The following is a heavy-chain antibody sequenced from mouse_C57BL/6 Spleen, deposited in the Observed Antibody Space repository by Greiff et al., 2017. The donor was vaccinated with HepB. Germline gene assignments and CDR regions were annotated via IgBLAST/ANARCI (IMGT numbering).Heavy chain of an antibody. Sequence: QVQLKQSGPGLVQPSQSLSITCTVSGFSFTSYGVHWVRQSPGKGLEWLGVIWRSGSTDYNDAFMSRLSISKDNSKSQGFFKLNSLQADDTAIYYCAKTGGNYDAMDYWGQGTSVTVSS. CDR3: AKTGGNYDAMDY. CDR2: IWRSGST. J-gene: IGHJ4*01. D-gene: IGHD2-1*01. CDR1: GFSFTSYG. V-gene: IGHV2-5*01.